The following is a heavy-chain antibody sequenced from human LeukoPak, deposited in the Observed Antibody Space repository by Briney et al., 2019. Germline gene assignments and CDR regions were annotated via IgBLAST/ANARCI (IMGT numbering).Heavy chain of an antibody. J-gene: IGHJ5*02. V-gene: IGHV3-48*01. CDR2: VSSSGSGSTI. D-gene: IGHD2-2*01. CDR1: AFTFSTYG. CDR3: ARDDCSGNSCAKHSNWFDP. Sequence: GGSLRLSCAASAFTFSTYGMNWVRQAPGKGLEWVSYVSSSGSGSTIYYADSVKGRFTNSRDKADNYLYLQMSSLRAEDTAVYYCARDDCSGNSCAKHSNWFDPWGQGTLVTVSS.